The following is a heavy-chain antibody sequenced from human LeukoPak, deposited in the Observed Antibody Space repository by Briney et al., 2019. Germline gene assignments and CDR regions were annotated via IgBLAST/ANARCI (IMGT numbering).Heavy chain of an antibody. D-gene: IGHD3-9*01. CDR3: ARHDREYDILTGYYNVYYFDY. J-gene: IGHJ4*02. CDR2: IKQDGSEK. Sequence: PGGSLRLSCAASGFTFSSYWMSWVRQAPGKGLEWVANIKQDGSEKYYVDSVKGRFTISRDNAKNSLYLQMNSLRAEDTAVYYCARHDREYDILTGYYNVYYFDYWGQGTLVTVSS. V-gene: IGHV3-7*01. CDR1: GFTFSSYW.